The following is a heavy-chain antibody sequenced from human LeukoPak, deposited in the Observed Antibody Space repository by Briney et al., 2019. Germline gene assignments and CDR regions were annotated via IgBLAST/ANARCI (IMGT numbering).Heavy chain of an antibody. Sequence: SETLSLTCTVSGGSINSGSYYWSWIRQPAGKGLEWIGRTYTNGSTNYNPALKSRVSISADTSKNQFSLNLSSVTAADTAVYYCAIRGPSGSEGRAFDYWGQGALVTVSS. CDR3: AIRGPSGSEGRAFDY. D-gene: IGHD3-10*01. V-gene: IGHV4-61*02. CDR1: GGSINSGSYY. J-gene: IGHJ4*02. CDR2: TYTNGST.